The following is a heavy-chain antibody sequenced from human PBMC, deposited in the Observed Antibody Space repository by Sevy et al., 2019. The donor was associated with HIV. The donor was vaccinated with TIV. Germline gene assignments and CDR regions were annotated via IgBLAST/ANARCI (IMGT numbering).Heavy chain of an antibody. Sequence: ASVKVSCKASGGAFSNYAISWVRQAPGQGPEWMGGIIPIFGTAKYAEKFQGRVTISADESTSTTYMEQSSLRPEDTAVYYCAREWDSCSGGSCYFYYWGQGTLVTVSS. V-gene: IGHV1-69*13. J-gene: IGHJ4*02. CDR1: GGAFSNYA. CDR3: AREWDSCSGGSCYFYY. D-gene: IGHD2-15*01. CDR2: IIPIFGTA.